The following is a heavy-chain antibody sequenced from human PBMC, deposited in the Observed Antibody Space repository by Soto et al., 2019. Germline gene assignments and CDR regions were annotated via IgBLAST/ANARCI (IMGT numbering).Heavy chain of an antibody. J-gene: IGHJ3*02. CDR3: AKPLYYYGSGSAFDI. Sequence: EEQLLESGGGLVQSGGSLRLSCAASGFTFSSYTMIWAHQAPGKGLEWVSAIVGGGGSTYYADSVKGRFTISRDNSKNTLYLQMGSLRAEDTAVYYCAKPLYYYGSGSAFDIWGQGTMVTVSS. CDR2: IVGGGGST. D-gene: IGHD3-10*01. V-gene: IGHV3-23*01. CDR1: GFTFSSYT.